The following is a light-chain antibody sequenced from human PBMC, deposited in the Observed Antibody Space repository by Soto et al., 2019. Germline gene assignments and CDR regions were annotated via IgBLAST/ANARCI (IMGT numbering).Light chain of an antibody. J-gene: IGLJ2*01. V-gene: IGLV2-14*01. CDR3: SSYTSSSSVV. CDR1: SSDVGGYNY. Sequence: QSALTQPASVSGSPGQSITISCTGTSSDVGGYNYVSWYQQHPGKAPKLMIYEVSNRPSGVSNRFSGSKPGNTASLTISGLQAEDEADYYCSSYTSSSSVVFGGGTQLTVL. CDR2: EVS.